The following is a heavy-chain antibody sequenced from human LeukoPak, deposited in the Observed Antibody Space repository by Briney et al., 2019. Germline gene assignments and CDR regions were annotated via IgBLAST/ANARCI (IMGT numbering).Heavy chain of an antibody. CDR1: GYTFTSYG. CDR3: ARRGVPAATNYFDY. Sequence: ASVKVSCKASGYTFTSYGISWVRQAPGQGLEWMGWISAYNGNTNYAQKLQGRVTMTTDTSTSTTYVELRSLRSDDTAVYYCARRGVPAATNYFDYWGQGTLVTVSS. V-gene: IGHV1-18*04. J-gene: IGHJ4*02. CDR2: ISAYNGNT. D-gene: IGHD2-2*01.